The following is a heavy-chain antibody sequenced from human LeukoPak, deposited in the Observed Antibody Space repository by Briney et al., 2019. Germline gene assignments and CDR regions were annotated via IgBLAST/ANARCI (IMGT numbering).Heavy chain of an antibody. Sequence: GGSLRLSCAASGFTFSSYGMSWVRQAPGKGLEWVSAISGSGGSTYYADSVKGRFTISRDNSKNTLYLQMNSLGAEDTAVYYCAKAGKQWLADYYYYYYMDVWGKGTTVTISS. J-gene: IGHJ6*03. CDR2: ISGSGGST. D-gene: IGHD6-19*01. CDR1: GFTFSSYG. CDR3: AKAGKQWLADYYYYYYMDV. V-gene: IGHV3-23*01.